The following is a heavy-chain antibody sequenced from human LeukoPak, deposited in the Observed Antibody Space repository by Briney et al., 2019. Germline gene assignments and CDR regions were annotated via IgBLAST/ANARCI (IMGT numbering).Heavy chain of an antibody. V-gene: IGHV6-1*01. CDR1: GDSVSSSSAA. D-gene: IGHD4-17*01. CDR3: ARDQYGDCYFDY. CDR2: TYYRSKWYN. Sequence: SQTLLLTCAISGDSVSSSSAAWNWIRQSPSRGLEWLGRTYYRSKWYNEYAASVRSRITINPDTSKNQFSLQLNSVTPEDTAVYYCARDQYGDCYFDYWGQGTLVTVSS. J-gene: IGHJ4*02.